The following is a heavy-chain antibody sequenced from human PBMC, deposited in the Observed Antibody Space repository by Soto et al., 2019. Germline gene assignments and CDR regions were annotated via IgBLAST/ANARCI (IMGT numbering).Heavy chain of an antibody. CDR3: TRENIENSDGLYDAFDI. Sequence: ASVKVSCKTSGYTFTDYYTHWVRQAPGQGLEWMGWMNPKSGGAYFAQKFQGRVTLTRDTSIGTAYIEVSSLTSDGTAVYFCTRENIENSDGLYDAFDIWGQGTTVTVSS. CDR1: GYTFTDYY. D-gene: IGHD5-18*01. CDR2: MNPKSGGA. J-gene: IGHJ3*02. V-gene: IGHV1-2*02.